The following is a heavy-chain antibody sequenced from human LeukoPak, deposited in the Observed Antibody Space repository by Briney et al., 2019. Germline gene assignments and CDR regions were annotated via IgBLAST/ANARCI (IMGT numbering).Heavy chain of an antibody. V-gene: IGHV1-18*01. J-gene: IGHJ6*03. CDR3: ASLVVPAASRGDYYYYMDV. Sequence: GASVKVSCKASGYTFTSYGISWVRQAPGQGLEWMGWISAYNGNTNYAQKLQGRVTMTTDTSTSTAYMELRSLRSDDTAVYYCASLVVPAASRGDYYYYMDVWGKGTTVTVSS. CDR2: ISAYNGNT. D-gene: IGHD2-2*01. CDR1: GYTFTSYG.